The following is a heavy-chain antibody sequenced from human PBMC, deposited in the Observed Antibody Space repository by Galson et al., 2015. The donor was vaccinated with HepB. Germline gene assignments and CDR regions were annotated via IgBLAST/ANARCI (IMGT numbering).Heavy chain of an antibody. CDR3: ITDLPNDAYPFDY. V-gene: IGHV3-15*01. CDR1: GFTFSGAW. Sequence: SLRLSCAASGFTFSGAWMSWVRQAPGKGLEWVGLIKSKVDGGTIAYAAPVKGRFTISRDDSTNTLYLQMDSLKAEDTAVYYCITDLPNDAYPFDYCGQGTLVTVSS. CDR2: IKSKVDGGTI. J-gene: IGHJ4*02.